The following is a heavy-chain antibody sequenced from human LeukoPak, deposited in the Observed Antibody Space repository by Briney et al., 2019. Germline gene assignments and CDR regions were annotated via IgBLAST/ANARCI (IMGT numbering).Heavy chain of an antibody. CDR2: ISSSGSTK. D-gene: IGHD2/OR15-2a*01. J-gene: IGHJ4*02. CDR3: ARGGLSIMGY. V-gene: IGHV3-48*01. CDR1: GITFSSYS. Sequence: GGSLRLSCGASGITFSSYSMNWVRQAPGKGLEWVSYISSSGSTKYYADSMKGRFTISRDNARNSLYLQMNSLRAEDTAVYFCARGGLSIMGYWGQGTLVTVSS.